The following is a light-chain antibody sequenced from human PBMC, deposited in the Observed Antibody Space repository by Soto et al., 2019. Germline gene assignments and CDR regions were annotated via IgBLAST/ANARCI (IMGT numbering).Light chain of an antibody. Sequence: QSVLTQPRSVSGSPGQSVTISCTGTSSDVGGYNYVSWYQQHPGKAPKLMIFDVGKRPSGVPDRFSGSKSANTASLTISGLQAEDEADYYCCSYAGSYTYVFGTGTKVTVL. CDR3: CSYAGSYTYV. CDR2: DVG. J-gene: IGLJ1*01. CDR1: SSDVGGYNY. V-gene: IGLV2-11*01.